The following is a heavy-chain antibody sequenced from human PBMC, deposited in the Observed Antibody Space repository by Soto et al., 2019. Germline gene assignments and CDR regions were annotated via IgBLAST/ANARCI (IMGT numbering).Heavy chain of an antibody. J-gene: IGHJ4*02. CDR3: ARDAGVSGELYY. Sequence: QVQLVQSGAEVKKPGASVKVSCKASGYTFTSYGISWVRQAPGQGLEWMGWISAYNGNTNYAQKLQGRVTMTTATPTSTASMELSSLRSDDTAVYYCARDAGVSGELYYWGQGTLVTVSS. D-gene: IGHD3-16*01. CDR1: GYTFTSYG. V-gene: IGHV1-18*01. CDR2: ISAYNGNT.